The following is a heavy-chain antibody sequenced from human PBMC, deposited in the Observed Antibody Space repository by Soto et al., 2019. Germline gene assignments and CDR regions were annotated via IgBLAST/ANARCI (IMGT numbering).Heavy chain of an antibody. Sequence: ASVKVSCKASGYTFTSYAMHWVRQAPGQRLEWMGWINAGNGNTKYSQKFQGRVTITRDTSASTAYMELSSLRSEDTAVYYCARAEYCSSTSCQNTAPSFDYWGQGTLVTAPQ. CDR2: INAGNGNT. V-gene: IGHV1-3*01. CDR1: GYTFTSYA. CDR3: ARAEYCSSTSCQNTAPSFDY. D-gene: IGHD2-2*01. J-gene: IGHJ4*02.